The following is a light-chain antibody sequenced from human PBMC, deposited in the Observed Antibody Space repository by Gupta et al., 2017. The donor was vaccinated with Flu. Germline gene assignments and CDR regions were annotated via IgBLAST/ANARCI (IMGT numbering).Light chain of an antibody. CDR2: EAS. J-gene: IGKJ5*01. CDR1: QHVGGF. Sequence: PPCLSESLEQKVTITCQASQHVGGFLNWYQKKPGHAPKLLIYEASKVERGVPRRFSGNGSGTHFYFTINGLQPEDVANYYCQQYNNVSMTFGQGTQLDIK. V-gene: IGKV1-33*01. CDR3: QQYNNVSMT.